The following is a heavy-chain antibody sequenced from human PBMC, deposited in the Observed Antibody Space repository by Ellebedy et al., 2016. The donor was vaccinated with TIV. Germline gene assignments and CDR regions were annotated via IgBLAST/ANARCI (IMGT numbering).Heavy chain of an antibody. D-gene: IGHD5-12*01. CDR1: GFTFSSYA. CDR3: AKLGPTNYFDY. Sequence: GESLKISCAASGFTFSSYAMSWVRQAPGKGLEWVSAISGSGGSTYYADSVKGRFTISRDNSKNTLFLQMNSLRAEDTAVYYCAKLGPTNYFDYWGQGTLVTVSS. J-gene: IGHJ4*02. V-gene: IGHV3-23*01. CDR2: ISGSGGST.